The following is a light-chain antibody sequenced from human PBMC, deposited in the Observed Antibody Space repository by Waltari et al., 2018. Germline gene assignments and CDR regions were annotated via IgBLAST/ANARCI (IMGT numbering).Light chain of an antibody. Sequence: DIQMPQSPSTLSASVGDRVNITCRASQSISDWLAWYQQKPGKAPKLLIYKASSLEGGVPSRFSGSGSGTEFTLTISSLQPDDFATYYCQQSYSYWTFGQGTKVEIK. CDR1: QSISDW. CDR2: KAS. CDR3: QQSYSYWT. J-gene: IGKJ1*01. V-gene: IGKV1-5*03.